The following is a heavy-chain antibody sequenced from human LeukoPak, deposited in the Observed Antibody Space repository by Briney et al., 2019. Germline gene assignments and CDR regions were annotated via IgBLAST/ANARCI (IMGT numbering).Heavy chain of an antibody. CDR1: GFTFSSYA. J-gene: IGHJ4*02. CDR2: ISYDGSNK. V-gene: IGHV3-30*04. CDR3: ASTGYYDSSGYWDY. D-gene: IGHD3-22*01. Sequence: PGGSLRLSCAASGFTFSSYAMHWVRQAPGKGLEWVAVISYDGSNKYYADSVKGRFTISRDNSKNTLYLQMNSLRAEDTAVYYCASTGYYDSSGYWDYWGQGTLVTVSS.